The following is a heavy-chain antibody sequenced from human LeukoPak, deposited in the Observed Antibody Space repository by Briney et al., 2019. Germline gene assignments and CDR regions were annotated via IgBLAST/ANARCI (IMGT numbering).Heavy chain of an antibody. CDR3: ERVFCRGGSCYGGIKNAFDI. CDR1: GFTFSSYW. D-gene: IGHD2-15*01. V-gene: IGHV3-7*01. CDR2: IKQDGSEK. Sequence: PGGSLRLSCAASGFTFSSYWMSWVRQAPGKGLEWVANIKQDGSEKYYVDSVKGRFTISRDNAKNSLYLQMNSLRAAAPALYYCERVFCRGGSCYGGIKNAFDIWGQGKMVTVSS. J-gene: IGHJ3*02.